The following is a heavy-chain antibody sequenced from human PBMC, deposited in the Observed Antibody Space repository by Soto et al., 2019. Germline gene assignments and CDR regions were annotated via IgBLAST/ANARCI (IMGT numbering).Heavy chain of an antibody. CDR1: GYTFISYD. Sequence: QVQLVQSGAEVKKPGASVKVSCKASGYTFISYDINWVRQATGQGLEWMGWMNPNTGDTGYAQKFQGRVTMNRNTSINTANLELSSLRSDDTAVYFCARGDCYIVDYWGQGTLVTVSS. V-gene: IGHV1-8*01. CDR2: MNPNTGDT. D-gene: IGHD2-21*01. J-gene: IGHJ4*02. CDR3: ARGDCYIVDY.